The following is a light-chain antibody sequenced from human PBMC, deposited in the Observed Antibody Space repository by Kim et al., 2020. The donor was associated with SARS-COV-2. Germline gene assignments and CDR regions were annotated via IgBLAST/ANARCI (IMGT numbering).Light chain of an antibody. CDR3: GVWCDSLSGVV. J-gene: IGLJ2*01. Sequence: GQKGTIACINSSADNGGNYMYWYQQLPGAAPKLLVFKNARRPSWVPHRCSSAKTGTTTALAISGRRSEMEAAYYYGVWCDSLSGVVFGGGTQLTVL. CDR1: SADNGGNY. CDR2: KNA. V-gene: IGLV1-47*01.